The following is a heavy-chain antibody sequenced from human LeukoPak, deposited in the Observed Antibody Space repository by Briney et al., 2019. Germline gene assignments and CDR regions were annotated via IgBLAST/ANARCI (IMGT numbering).Heavy chain of an antibody. Sequence: GASVKVSCTGSGYTFTSYGISWVRQAPGQGLEWMGWISAYNGNTNYAQKLQGRVTMTTDTSTSTAYMELRSLRSDDTAVYYCARAFIAVAGIPSDFDYWGQGTLVTVSS. CDR1: GYTFTSYG. CDR3: ARAFIAVAGIPSDFDY. V-gene: IGHV1-18*01. CDR2: ISAYNGNT. J-gene: IGHJ4*02. D-gene: IGHD6-19*01.